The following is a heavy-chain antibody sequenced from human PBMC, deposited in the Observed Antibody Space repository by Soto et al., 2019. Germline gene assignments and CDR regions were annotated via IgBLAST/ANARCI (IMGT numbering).Heavy chain of an antibody. CDR2: ISAYNGNT. CDR1: GYTFTSYG. CDR3: ARGASIVATPHYFDY. Sequence: VASVKVSCKASGYTFTSYGISWVRQAPGQGLEWMGWISAYNGNTNYAQKLQGRVTMTTDTSTSTAYMELRSLRSDDTAVYYCARGASIVATPHYFDYWGQGTLVTVSS. J-gene: IGHJ4*02. V-gene: IGHV1-18*04. D-gene: IGHD2-15*01.